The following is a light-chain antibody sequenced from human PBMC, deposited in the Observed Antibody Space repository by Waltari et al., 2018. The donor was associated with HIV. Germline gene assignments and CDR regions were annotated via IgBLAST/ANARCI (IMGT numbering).Light chain of an antibody. V-gene: IGLV1-47*01. CDR1: SSTIGSKY. J-gene: IGLJ2*01. Sequence: QSVLTQPPSASGTPGQRVTISCSGSSSTIGSKYVSWYQQLPGTAPKLLIYRNNQRPSGVPDRFSGSKSGTSASLAISGLRSEDEADYYCAAWDDSLLFGGGTKLTVL. CDR3: AAWDDSLL. CDR2: RNN.